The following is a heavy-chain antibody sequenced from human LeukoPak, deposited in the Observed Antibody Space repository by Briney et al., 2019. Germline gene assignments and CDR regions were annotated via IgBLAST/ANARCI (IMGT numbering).Heavy chain of an antibody. D-gene: IGHD3-10*01. CDR2: IYYSGST. V-gene: IGHV4-61*08. CDR1: GGSISSGGYY. Sequence: SQTLSPTCTVSGGSISSGGYYWSWIRQPPGKGLEWIGYIYYSGSTNYNPSLKSRVTISVDTSKNQFSLKLSSVTAADTAVYYCARAPYGSATNNYYMDVWGKGTTVTVSS. CDR3: ARAPYGSATNNYYMDV. J-gene: IGHJ6*03.